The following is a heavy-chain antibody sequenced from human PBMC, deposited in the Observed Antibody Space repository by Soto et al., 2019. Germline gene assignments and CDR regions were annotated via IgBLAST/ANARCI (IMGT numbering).Heavy chain of an antibody. Sequence: GGSLRLSCAASGFTFSYYWMHWVRQAPGKGLVWVSRINGDGSRTSYADSVKGRFTMSRDNAKNTLYLQMNSLRAEDTAVYYCATVHDSREVSHYTGMAVWGQGPTVTVSS. V-gene: IGHV3-74*01. CDR1: GFTFSYYW. D-gene: IGHD2-2*02. J-gene: IGHJ6*02. CDR2: INGDGSRT. CDR3: ATVHDSREVSHYTGMAV.